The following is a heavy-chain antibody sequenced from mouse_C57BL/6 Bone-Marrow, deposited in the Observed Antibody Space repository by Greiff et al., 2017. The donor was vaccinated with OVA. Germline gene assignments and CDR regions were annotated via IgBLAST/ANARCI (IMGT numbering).Heavy chain of an antibody. CDR2: IDPETGGT. J-gene: IGHJ3*01. CDR1: GYTFTDYE. V-gene: IGHV1-15*01. Sequence: QVQLKQSGAELVRPGASVTLSCKASGYTFTDYEMHWVKQTPVHGLEWIGAIDPETGGTAYNQKFKGKAILTADKSSSTAYMELRSLTSEDSAVYYCTRCEFITTVEAYWGQGTLVTVSA. D-gene: IGHD1-1*01. CDR3: TRCEFITTVEAY.